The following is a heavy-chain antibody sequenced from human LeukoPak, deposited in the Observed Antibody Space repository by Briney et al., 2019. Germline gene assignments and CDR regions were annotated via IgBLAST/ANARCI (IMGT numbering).Heavy chain of an antibody. CDR3: ARDNNYYDSSGLISGAFDY. J-gene: IGHJ4*02. CDR1: GFTFSSYA. CDR2: ISSSSSYI. Sequence: GGSLRLSCAASGFTFSSYAMNWVRQAPGKGLEWVSYISSSSSYIYYADSVKGRFTISRDNAKNSLYLQMNSLRAEDTAVYYCARDNNYYDSSGLISGAFDYWGQGTLVTVSS. V-gene: IGHV3-21*05. D-gene: IGHD3-22*01.